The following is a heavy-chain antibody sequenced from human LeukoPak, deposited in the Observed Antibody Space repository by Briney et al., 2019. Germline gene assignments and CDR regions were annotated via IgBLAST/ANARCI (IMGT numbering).Heavy chain of an antibody. CDR3: ARPNSGWYSSYYFDY. CDR1: GFTFSTYW. D-gene: IGHD6-19*01. V-gene: IGHV3-7*01. J-gene: IGHJ4*02. CDR2: IKQDGSET. Sequence: GGSLRLSCAASGFTFSTYWMSWVRQAPGKGLEWVANIKQDGSETDYLDSVKGRFTISRDNAKNSLYLQMNSLRAEDTAVYYCARPNSGWYSSYYFDYWGQGTLVTVSS.